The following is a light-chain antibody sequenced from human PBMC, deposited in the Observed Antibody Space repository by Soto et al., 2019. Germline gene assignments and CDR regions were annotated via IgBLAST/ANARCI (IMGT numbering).Light chain of an antibody. V-gene: IGLV2-14*03. J-gene: IGLJ1*01. Sequence: LTQTASVSGFPGQSSTISCTGTSSDVGGYNYVSWYQQHPGKAPKLMIYEVINRPSGVSSRFSGSKSGNTASLTISGLQAEDEADYYCTSYTTANTHVFGTGTKVTLL. CDR2: EVI. CDR1: SSDVGGYNY. CDR3: TSYTTANTHV.